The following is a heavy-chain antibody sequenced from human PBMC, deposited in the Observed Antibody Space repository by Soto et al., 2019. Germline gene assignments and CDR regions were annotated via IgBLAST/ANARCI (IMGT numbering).Heavy chain of an antibody. D-gene: IGHD5-12*01. CDR3: AREASPDRWFDP. Sequence: SETLSLTCTVSGASISSYFWTWIRQPAGKGLDWIGRISTSGTTNYNPSLKSRVTMSVDTSKNHFSLNLSSVTAADTAVYYCAREASPDRWFDPWGQGTLVTVSS. V-gene: IGHV4-4*07. CDR1: GASISSYF. J-gene: IGHJ5*02. CDR2: ISTSGTT.